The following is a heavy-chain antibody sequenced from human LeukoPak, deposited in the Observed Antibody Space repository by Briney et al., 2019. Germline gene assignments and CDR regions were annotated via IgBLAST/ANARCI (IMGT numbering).Heavy chain of an antibody. CDR3: ARDNYDTGGYYFD. D-gene: IGHD3-22*01. CDR2: ISSGSSYI. J-gene: IGHJ4*02. V-gene: IGHV3-21*01. CDR1: GCTFRTYS. Sequence: GGSLRLSCAASGCTFRTYSMNWVRQAPGKGLEWVSSISSGSSYIYYADSVKGRFTISRDNANNSLYLQMNSLRADDTAVYYCARDNYDTGGYYFDWGQGTLVTVSS.